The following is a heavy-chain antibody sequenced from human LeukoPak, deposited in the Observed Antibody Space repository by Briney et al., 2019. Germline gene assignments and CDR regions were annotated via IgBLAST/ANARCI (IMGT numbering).Heavy chain of an antibody. CDR1: GFTFRHYG. CDR2: IWYDGGNK. V-gene: IGHV3-33*06. D-gene: IGHD6-19*01. Sequence: GRSLRLSCAASGFTFRHYGMHWVRQAPGKGLEWVAVIWYDGGNKYFADSVKGPFTISRDNSKNTVYLQMNSLRVEDTAVYYCAKGTESGWYAYFDYWGQGTLVTVSS. CDR3: AKGTESGWYAYFDY. J-gene: IGHJ4*02.